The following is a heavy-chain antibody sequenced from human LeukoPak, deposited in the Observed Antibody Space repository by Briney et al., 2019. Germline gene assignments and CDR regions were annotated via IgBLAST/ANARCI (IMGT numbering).Heavy chain of an antibody. CDR1: GYTFTAYY. CDR2: ITPDSGT. Sequence: GASVKVSCKASGYTFTAYYMHWVRQAPGQGLEWMGWITPDSGTDYAQKFLGRVTLTWDTSINTAYMELSRLRSDDTAVYYCARDSGERGSGSYLIAYWGQGTLVTVSS. D-gene: IGHD3-10*01. CDR3: ARDSGERGSGSYLIAY. V-gene: IGHV1-2*02. J-gene: IGHJ4*02.